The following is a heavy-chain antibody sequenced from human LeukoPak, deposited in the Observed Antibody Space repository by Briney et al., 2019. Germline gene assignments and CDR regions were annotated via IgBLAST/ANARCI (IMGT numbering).Heavy chain of an antibody. V-gene: IGHV4-59*11. CDR2: IYYSGST. Sequence: PSETLSLTCTVSGGSISSHYWSLIRQPPGKGLGWIGYIYYSGSTNYNPSLKSRVTISVDTSKNQFSLKLSSVTAADTAVYYCARGGEAFDYWGQGTLVTVSS. CDR1: GGSISSHY. J-gene: IGHJ4*02. CDR3: ARGGEAFDY. D-gene: IGHD3-16*01.